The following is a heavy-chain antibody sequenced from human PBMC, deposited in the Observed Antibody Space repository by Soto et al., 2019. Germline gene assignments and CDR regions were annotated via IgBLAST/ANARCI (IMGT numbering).Heavy chain of an antibody. J-gene: IGHJ4*02. CDR2: IGPKNGDT. D-gene: IGHD1-7*01. V-gene: IGHV1-2*02. CDR3: GRGRSGELVVFY. Sequence: QVQLVQSGAEVKKSGASVKVSCKASGYRFTGHYIHWVRQAPGQGPEWMGEIGPKNGDTKYAQKFQGRVTMTRDTSITTVYKELSNLSPDDTAVYYCGRGRSGELVVFYWGQGTLVTVYS. CDR1: GYRFTGHY.